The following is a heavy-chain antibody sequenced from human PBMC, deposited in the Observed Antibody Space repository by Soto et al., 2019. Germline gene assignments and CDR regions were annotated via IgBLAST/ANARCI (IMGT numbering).Heavy chain of an antibody. V-gene: IGHV4-39*01. CDR2: IYYSGST. D-gene: IGHD3-10*01. CDR1: GGSISSGDYY. Sequence: PSETLSLTCTVSGGSISSGDYYWGWIRQPPGKGLEWIGSIYYSGSTYYNPSLKSRVTISVDTSKNQFSLKLSSVTAADTAVYYCARHSSGWFGESHFDYWGQGTLVTVSS. CDR3: ARHSSGWFGESHFDY. J-gene: IGHJ4*02.